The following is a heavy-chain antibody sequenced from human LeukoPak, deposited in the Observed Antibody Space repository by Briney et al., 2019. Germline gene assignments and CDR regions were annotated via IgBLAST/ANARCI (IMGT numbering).Heavy chain of an antibody. CDR2: IYYSGST. CDR1: GGSISSSSYY. Sequence: SKTLSLTCTVSGGSISSSSYYWGWIRQPPGKGLEWIGSIYYSGSTYYNPSLKSRVTISVDTSKNQFSLKLSSVTAADTAVYYCARRSTVTTLEDVWGKGTTVTVSS. J-gene: IGHJ6*04. D-gene: IGHD4-11*01. V-gene: IGHV4-39*07. CDR3: ARRSTVTTLEDV.